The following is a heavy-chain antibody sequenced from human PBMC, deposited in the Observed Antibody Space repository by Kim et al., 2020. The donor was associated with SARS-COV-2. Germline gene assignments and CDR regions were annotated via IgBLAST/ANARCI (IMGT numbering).Heavy chain of an antibody. D-gene: IGHD1-26*01. CDR1: GFTFSRYS. CDR2: ISSSATLI. V-gene: IGHV3-48*02. Sequence: GGSLRLSCAASGFTFSRYSMHWVRQAPGKGLEWVSSISSSATLIFYADSVRGRFTISRDNASNSLNLQMNSLRDEDTAVDYCSKDRSYLFDYWGQGTL. J-gene: IGHJ4*02. CDR3: SKDRSYLFDY.